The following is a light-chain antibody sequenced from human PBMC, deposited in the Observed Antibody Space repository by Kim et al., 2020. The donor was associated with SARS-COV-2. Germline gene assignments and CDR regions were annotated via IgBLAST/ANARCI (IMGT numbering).Light chain of an antibody. J-gene: IGLJ2*01. CDR3: QAWDSSTVV. Sequence: YELTQPPSVSVSPGQTARITCSGDKLGDKYACWYQQKPGQSPVLVIYQDSKRPSGIPERFSGSNSGNTATLTISGTQAMDEADYYCQAWDSSTVVFGGGTQLTVL. V-gene: IGLV3-1*01. CDR2: QDS. CDR1: KLGDKY.